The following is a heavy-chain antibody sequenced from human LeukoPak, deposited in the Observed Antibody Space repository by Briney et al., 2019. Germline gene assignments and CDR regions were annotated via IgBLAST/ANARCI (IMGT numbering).Heavy chain of an antibody. D-gene: IGHD3-22*01. CDR2: IYYSGST. CDR3: ARDLEGYDSSGYYPFGY. Sequence: SETLSLTCTVSGGSISGYYWSWIRQHPGKGLEWIGYIYYSGSTYYNPSLKGRVTISVDTSENQFSLKLSSVTAADTAVYYCARDLEGYDSSGYYPFGYWGQGTLVTVSS. V-gene: IGHV4-31*03. J-gene: IGHJ4*02. CDR1: GGSISGYY.